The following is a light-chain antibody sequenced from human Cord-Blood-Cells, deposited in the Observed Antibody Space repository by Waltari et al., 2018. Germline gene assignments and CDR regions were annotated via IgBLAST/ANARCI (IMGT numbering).Light chain of an antibody. CDR1: SSDVGGYNY. J-gene: IGLJ1*01. CDR3: ISYTRSSTYV. CDR2: YVR. Sequence: QSALTQPASVSGSPGQSITISCTGTSSDVGGYNYVSWYQQHPGKAPKLMIYYVRKRPLGVSNRFSGSTSGYRSSLTISRLQSEDEADYYCISYTRSSTYVFGAGTKVTVL. V-gene: IGLV2-14*01.